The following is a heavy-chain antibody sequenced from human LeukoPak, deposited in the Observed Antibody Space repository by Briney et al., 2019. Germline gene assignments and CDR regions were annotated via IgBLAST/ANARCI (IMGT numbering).Heavy chain of an antibody. Sequence: PSETLSLTCTVSGGSISSYYWSWMRQPAGKGLEWIGRIYSSGSTKYNPSLKSRVTMSVDTSKNQFSLKLGSVTAADTAVYYCARDKTGDYGDLNWFDPWGQGTLVTVSS. V-gene: IGHV4-4*07. CDR2: IYSSGST. J-gene: IGHJ5*02. D-gene: IGHD4-17*01. CDR1: GGSISSYY. CDR3: ARDKTGDYGDLNWFDP.